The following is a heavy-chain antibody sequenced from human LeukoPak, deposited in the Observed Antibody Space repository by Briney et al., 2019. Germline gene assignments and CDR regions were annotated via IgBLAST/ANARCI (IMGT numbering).Heavy chain of an antibody. CDR3: ARAPYYYDKGLDY. Sequence: ASVKVSCKASGYTFTSYGISWVRQAPGQGLEWMGWMNPNSGNTGYAQKFQGRVTITRNTSISTAYMELSSLRSEDTAVYYCARAPYYYDKGLDYWGQGTLVTVSS. V-gene: IGHV1-8*03. J-gene: IGHJ4*02. CDR2: MNPNSGNT. D-gene: IGHD3-22*01. CDR1: GYTFTSYG.